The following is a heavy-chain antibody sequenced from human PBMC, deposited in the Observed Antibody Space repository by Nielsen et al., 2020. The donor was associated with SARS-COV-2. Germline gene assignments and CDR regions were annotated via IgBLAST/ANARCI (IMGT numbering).Heavy chain of an antibody. CDR1: GFTFSSYG. V-gene: IGHV3-30*03. CDR2: ISYDGSNK. D-gene: IGHD5-24*01. CDR3: ATLVPMATTNDY. Sequence: GESLKISCAASGFTFSSYGMHWVRQAPGKGLKWVAVISYDGSNKYYADSVKGRFTISRDNSKNTLYLQMNSLRAEDTAVYYCATLVPMATTNDYWGQGTLVTVSS. J-gene: IGHJ4*02.